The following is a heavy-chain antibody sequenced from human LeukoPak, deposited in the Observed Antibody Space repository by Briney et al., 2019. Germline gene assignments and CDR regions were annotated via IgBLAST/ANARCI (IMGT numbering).Heavy chain of an antibody. CDR1: GYSLTSSW. J-gene: IGHJ3*02. CDR2: IYPYDSDT. D-gene: IGHD3-22*01. CDR3: ARYDSSETNDAFDI. V-gene: IGHV5-51*01. Sequence: GESLKISCKASGYSLTSSWIGWVRQMPGKGLEWMGIIYPYDSDTRYGPSFQGQVTISADKSINTAYLQWSSLKASDTAIYYCARYDSSETNDAFDIWGQGTMVTVSS.